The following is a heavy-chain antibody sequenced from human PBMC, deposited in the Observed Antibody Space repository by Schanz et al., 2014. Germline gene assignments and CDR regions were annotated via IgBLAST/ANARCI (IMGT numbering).Heavy chain of an antibody. V-gene: IGHV3-21*01. CDR3: AGAVATIRADSFDI. J-gene: IGHJ3*02. CDR1: GLNFDYYG. Sequence: VQLVESGGCVVQPGRSLRLSCATSGLNFDYYGMNWVRQTPKGLEWVSSINSRSNFIYYADSVKDRFTISRDNAKNSLYLQMNSLRAEDTAVYYCAGAVATIRADSFDIWGQGTMVAVSS. CDR2: INSRSNFI. D-gene: IGHD5-12*01.